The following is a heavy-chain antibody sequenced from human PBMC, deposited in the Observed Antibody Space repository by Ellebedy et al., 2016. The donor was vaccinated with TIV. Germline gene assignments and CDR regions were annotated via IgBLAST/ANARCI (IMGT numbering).Heavy chain of an antibody. CDR2: VYHSGDT. D-gene: IGHD3-10*01. CDR1: GGTISSYY. CDR3: ARDFRGVDEPFDI. J-gene: IGHJ3*02. Sequence: MPSETLSLTCTVSGGTISSYYWSWIRQPPGKGLEWIGYVYHSGDTKYNPSLKSRVSMSLDMSKNHFSLRLTSVTATDTAVYYCARDFRGVDEPFDIWGQGTMVTVSS. V-gene: IGHV4-59*01.